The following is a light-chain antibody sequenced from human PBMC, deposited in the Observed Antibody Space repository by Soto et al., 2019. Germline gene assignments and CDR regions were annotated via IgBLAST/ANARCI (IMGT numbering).Light chain of an antibody. J-gene: IGKJ1*01. Sequence: VLTQSPGTLSLYPGERATLSCRASERISSGYLAWYQQRPGQAPRLLIYAASRRATGIPDRFSGRGSGTDFTLTINTLEPEDFAVYYCQLFGDSRTFGQGTKVEV. V-gene: IGKV3-20*01. CDR3: QLFGDSRT. CDR2: AAS. CDR1: ERISSGY.